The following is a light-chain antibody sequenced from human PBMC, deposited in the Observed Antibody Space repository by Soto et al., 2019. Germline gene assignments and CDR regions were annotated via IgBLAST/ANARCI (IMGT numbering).Light chain of an antibody. CDR1: QSISNY. Sequence: DIQMTQSPSSLSASVGDSVTITCRPSQSISNYLNWYQQKPGKAPQLLISAASSLQSGVPSRFSGSGSETDFTLIISRLQPEDFATYYCQQSYSSPYTFGQGTKLEIK. V-gene: IGKV1-39*01. J-gene: IGKJ2*01. CDR3: QQSYSSPYT. CDR2: AAS.